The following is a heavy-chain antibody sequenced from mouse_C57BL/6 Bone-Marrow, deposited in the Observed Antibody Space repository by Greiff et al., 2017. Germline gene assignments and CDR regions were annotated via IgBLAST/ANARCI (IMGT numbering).Heavy chain of an antibody. J-gene: IGHJ1*03. V-gene: IGHV1-81*01. CDR1: GYTFTSYG. D-gene: IGHD1-1*01. CDR3: AREGLYGSSYGYFDV. CDR2: IYPRSGNT. Sequence: QVQLQQSGADLARPGASVKLSCKASGYTFTSYGISWVKQRTGQGLEWIGEIYPRSGNTYYNEKFKGKATLTADKSTSTAYMELRRLTSEDSAVYFCAREGLYGSSYGYFDVWGTGTTVTVSS.